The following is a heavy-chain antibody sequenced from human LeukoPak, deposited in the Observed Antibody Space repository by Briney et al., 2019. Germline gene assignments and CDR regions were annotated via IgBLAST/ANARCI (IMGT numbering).Heavy chain of an antibody. D-gene: IGHD3-22*01. CDR2: ISYDANKQ. Sequence: GGSLRLSCAVSGFTFSSYTMHWVRQAPGKGLEWVALISYDANKQFQSDSVKGRFTISRDNSKNTLYLQMNSLRAEDTAVYYCAKDRRSGYYYDSSGYYPAYWGQGTLVTVSS. CDR1: GFTFSSYT. V-gene: IGHV3-30-3*01. CDR3: AKDRRSGYYYDSSGYYPAY. J-gene: IGHJ4*02.